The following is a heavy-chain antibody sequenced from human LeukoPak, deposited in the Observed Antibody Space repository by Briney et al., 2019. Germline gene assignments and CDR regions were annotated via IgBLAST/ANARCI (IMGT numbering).Heavy chain of an antibody. Sequence: PGGSLRLSCAASGFTFSSYSMNWVRQAPGKGLEWVSSISSSSSYIYYADSVKGRFTISRDNAKNSLYLQMNSLRAEDTAVYYCAREERKFDSSGWYEFAFDIWGQGTMVTVSS. CDR1: GFTFSSYS. J-gene: IGHJ3*02. CDR2: ISSSSSYI. CDR3: AREERKFDSSGWYEFAFDI. D-gene: IGHD6-19*01. V-gene: IGHV3-21*01.